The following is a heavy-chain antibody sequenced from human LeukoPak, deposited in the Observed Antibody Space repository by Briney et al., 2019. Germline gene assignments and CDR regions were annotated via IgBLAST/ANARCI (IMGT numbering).Heavy chain of an antibody. V-gene: IGHV3-48*02. CDR1: GFTLSIYT. J-gene: IGHJ3*02. CDR2: ISSSSSTI. CDR3: AREYSSSSGRAFDI. D-gene: IGHD6-6*01. Sequence: GGSLRLSCAASGFTLSIYTMICVREAPGEGLQWFLYISSSSSTIYSADSVKGRFTISRDNAKNSLYLQMNSLRDEDTAVYYCAREYSSSSGRAFDIWGQGTMVTVYS.